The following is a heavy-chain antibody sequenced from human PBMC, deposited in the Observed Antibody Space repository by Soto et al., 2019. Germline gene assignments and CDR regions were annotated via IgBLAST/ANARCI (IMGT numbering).Heavy chain of an antibody. V-gene: IGHV3-21*02. Sequence: EVQLEESGGGLVKPGGSLRLSCTVSGFSLSAYAMNWVRQAPGKGLEWVSSISTTSTYIYYAESVEGRFTISRDNARGSVYLQMNNLGAEDTAVYFCARLRLTFQAPDRDAFDIWGQGTTVNVAS. CDR2: ISTTSTYI. D-gene: IGHD2-2*01. CDR1: GFSLSAYA. J-gene: IGHJ3*02. CDR3: ARLRLTFQAPDRDAFDI.